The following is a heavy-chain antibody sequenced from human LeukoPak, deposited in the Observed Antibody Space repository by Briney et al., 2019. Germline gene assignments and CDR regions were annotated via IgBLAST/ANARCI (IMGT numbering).Heavy chain of an antibody. CDR2: IIGTSEM. J-gene: IGHJ3*02. Sequence: GGSMRLSCAASGFSFSSYTMNWVRLAPGRGLEWVSSIIGTSEMHYADSVKGRFTVSRDNDKNSLFLQLYSLSVEDTAVYYCTRAIIVALGTGLFDIWGQGTVVTVSS. D-gene: IGHD2-2*01. CDR1: GFSFSSYT. V-gene: IGHV3-21*06. CDR3: TRAIIVALGTGLFDI.